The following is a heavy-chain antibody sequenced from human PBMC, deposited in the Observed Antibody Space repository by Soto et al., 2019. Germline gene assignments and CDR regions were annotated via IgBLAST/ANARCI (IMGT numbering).Heavy chain of an antibody. J-gene: IGHJ4*02. CDR2: ISAYNGNT. CDR1: GYTFTSYG. D-gene: IGHD5-12*01. Sequence: ASVKVSCKASGYTFTSYGISWVRQAPGQGLEWMGWISAYNGNTNYAQKLQGRVTMATDTSTSTAYMELRSLRSDDTAVYYCARLRGYSGYDYFDYWGQGTLVTSPQ. V-gene: IGHV1-18*01. CDR3: ARLRGYSGYDYFDY.